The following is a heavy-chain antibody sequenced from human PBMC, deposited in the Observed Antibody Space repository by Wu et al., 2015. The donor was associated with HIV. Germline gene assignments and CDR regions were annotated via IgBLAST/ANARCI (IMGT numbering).Heavy chain of an antibody. Sequence: QVQLVQSGAEVKKPGASVKVSCKASGYTFTGYYMHWVRQAPGQGLEWMGWINPNSGGTNYAQKFQGRVTMTRDTSISTAYMELSRLRSDDTAVYYCARDWFTDHNWNDGMHFDYWGQGTLVTVSS. V-gene: IGHV1-2*02. CDR3: ARDWFTDHNWNDGMHFDY. CDR2: INPNSGGT. D-gene: IGHD1-1*01. CDR1: GYTFTGYY. J-gene: IGHJ4*02.